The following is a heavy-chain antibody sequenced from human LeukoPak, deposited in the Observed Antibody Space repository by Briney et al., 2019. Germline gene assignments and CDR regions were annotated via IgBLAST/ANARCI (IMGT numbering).Heavy chain of an antibody. CDR1: GFTFSSYS. Sequence: PGGSLRLSCAASGFTFSSYSMYWVRQTPRKGLEWVSEIRGDGNTYYADSVKGRFAISSDNSKNTLFLQIHSLRVEDTAIYYCARLVGVSPLDFWGRGTLVTVSS. D-gene: IGHD3-16*01. J-gene: IGHJ4*02. CDR3: ARLVGVSPLDF. CDR2: IRGDGNT. V-gene: IGHV3-23*01.